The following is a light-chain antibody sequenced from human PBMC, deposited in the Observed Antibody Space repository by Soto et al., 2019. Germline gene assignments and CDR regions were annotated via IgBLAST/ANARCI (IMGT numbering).Light chain of an antibody. CDR3: HQYNSYSVYT. CDR1: QSISSW. J-gene: IGKJ2*01. CDR2: DAS. V-gene: IGKV1-5*01. Sequence: DIQMTQSPSTLSASVGDRVTITCRASQSISSWLAWYQQKPGKAPKPLIYDASSLESGVPSRFSGSGSGTEFTLTISSLQPDDFATYYCHQYNSYSVYTFGQGTKLEIK.